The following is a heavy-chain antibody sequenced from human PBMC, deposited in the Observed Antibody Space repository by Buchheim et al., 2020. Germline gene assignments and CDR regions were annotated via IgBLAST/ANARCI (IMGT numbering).Heavy chain of an antibody. V-gene: IGHV3-30*18. CDR2: ISYDGSNK. CDR1: GFTFSSYG. J-gene: IGHJ6*02. CDR3: AKDEYSSSSAYYYGMDV. D-gene: IGHD6-6*01. Sequence: QVQLVESGGGVVQPGRSLRLSCAASGFTFSSYGMHWVRQAPGKGLEWVAVISYDGSNKYYADSVKGRFTISSDNSKNTLYLQMNSLRAEDTAVYYCAKDEYSSSSAYYYGMDVWGQGTT.